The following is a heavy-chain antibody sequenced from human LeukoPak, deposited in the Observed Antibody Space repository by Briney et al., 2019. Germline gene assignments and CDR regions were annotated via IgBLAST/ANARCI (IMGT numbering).Heavy chain of an antibody. CDR1: GFTFSSYA. D-gene: IGHD6-19*01. V-gene: IGHV3-23*01. CDR2: ITGSDGST. CDR3: AKETHQSSGWPQDY. J-gene: IGHJ4*02. Sequence: GGSLRLSCAASGFTFSSYAMSWVRQAPGKGLECVSSITGSDGSTFYADSVRGRFTISRDNSKNTLYLQMNSLRAEDTAVYYCAKETHQSSGWPQDYWGQGTLVTVSS.